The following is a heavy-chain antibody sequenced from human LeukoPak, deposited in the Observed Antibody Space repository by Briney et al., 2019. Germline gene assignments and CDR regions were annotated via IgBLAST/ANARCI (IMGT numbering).Heavy chain of an antibody. Sequence: GGSLRLSCAASGFTFSSYAMSWVRQAPGKGPEWVSAISGSGGSTYYADSVKGRFTISRDNSKNTLYLQMNGLRAEDTAVYYCAKKKGGGGWYFGAFDIWGQGTMVTVSS. J-gene: IGHJ3*02. D-gene: IGHD6-19*01. CDR2: ISGSGGST. CDR3: AKKKGGGGWYFGAFDI. V-gene: IGHV3-23*01. CDR1: GFTFSSYA.